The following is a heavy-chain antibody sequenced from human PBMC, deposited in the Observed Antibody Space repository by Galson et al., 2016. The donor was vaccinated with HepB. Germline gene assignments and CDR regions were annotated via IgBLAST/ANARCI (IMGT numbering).Heavy chain of an antibody. D-gene: IGHD3-10*01. J-gene: IGHJ6*02. V-gene: IGHV3-30*02. CDR2: IWYDGSKK. CDR3: AKERIAGITLDRGVMTSRLADV. CDR1: GITFSRHV. Sequence: SLRLSCAASGITFSRHVMHWVRQAPGKGLEWVAFIWYDGSKKYYGTSVEGRFTISRDNSKNTLYLQMNSPRAEDTAVYYCAKERIAGITLDRGVMTSRLADVWGQGTTVTVSS.